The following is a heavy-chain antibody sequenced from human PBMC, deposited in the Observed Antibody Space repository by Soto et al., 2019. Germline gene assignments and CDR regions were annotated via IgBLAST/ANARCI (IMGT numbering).Heavy chain of an antibody. V-gene: IGHV4-59*01. CDR2: IYYTGSA. CDR3: ARGAGDYSTLFDY. CDR1: GPSISSFY. D-gene: IGHD4-4*01. Sequence: SETLSLTCTVSGPSISSFYWSWIRQPPGKGLGWIGYIYYTGSANYNPSLKSRVTMSVATSKNQFSLKLISVTAADTAVYYCARGAGDYSTLFDYWGQGTLVTVSS. J-gene: IGHJ4*02.